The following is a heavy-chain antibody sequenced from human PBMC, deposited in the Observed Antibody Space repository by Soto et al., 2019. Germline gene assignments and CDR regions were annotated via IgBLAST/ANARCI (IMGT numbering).Heavy chain of an antibody. Sequence: GGSLRLSCAASGFTFSSYGMHWVRQAPGKGLEWVAVIWYDGSNKYYADSVKGRFTISRDNSKNTLYLQMNSLRAEDTAVYYCAGQGGDDYGHYWGQGTLVTVSS. CDR1: GFTFSSYG. CDR2: IWYDGSNK. CDR3: AGQGGDDYGHY. D-gene: IGHD4-17*01. V-gene: IGHV3-33*01. J-gene: IGHJ4*02.